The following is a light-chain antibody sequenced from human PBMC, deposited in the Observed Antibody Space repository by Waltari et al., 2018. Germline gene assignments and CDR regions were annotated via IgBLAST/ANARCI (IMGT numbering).Light chain of an antibody. CDR3: QVWDSSSVV. CDR1: NLCDKY. Sequence: SYALTQPPSVSVSPGQTASLTCSCDNLCDKYTSWYAQKPGQPPMLVIFEDNKRPSGTPERISGSNSGNTASLTISETQSIDEADYYCQVWDSSSVVFGGGTKLTVL. CDR2: EDN. V-gene: IGLV3-1*01. J-gene: IGLJ2*01.